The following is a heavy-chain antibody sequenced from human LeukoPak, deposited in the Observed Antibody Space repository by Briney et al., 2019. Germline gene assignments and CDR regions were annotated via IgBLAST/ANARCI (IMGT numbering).Heavy chain of an antibody. Sequence: GESLKISRKGSGYSFTNYWIGWVRQMPGKGLDWMGIIYPHDSNPRYSPSFQGQVTISADKSISTAYLQWSSLKASDTAMYYCARAISGETSGYYYADYWGQGTLVTVSS. J-gene: IGHJ4*02. V-gene: IGHV5-51*01. CDR1: GYSFTNYW. CDR2: IYPHDSNP. D-gene: IGHD3-22*01. CDR3: ARAISGETSGYYYADY.